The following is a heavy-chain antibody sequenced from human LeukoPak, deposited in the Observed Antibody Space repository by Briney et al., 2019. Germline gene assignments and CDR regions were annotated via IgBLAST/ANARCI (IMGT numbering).Heavy chain of an antibody. CDR2: IYYSGST. J-gene: IGHJ4*02. CDR3: ARLYCGGDCPGAPLWGYFDY. CDR1: GGSISSSSYY. V-gene: IGHV4-39*01. Sequence: PSETLSLTCTVSGGSISSSSYYWGWIRQPPGKGLEWIGSIYYSGSTYYNPSLKSRVTISVDTSKNQFSLKLSSVTAADTAVYYCARLYCGGDCPGAPLWGYFDYWGQGTLVTVSS. D-gene: IGHD2-21*01.